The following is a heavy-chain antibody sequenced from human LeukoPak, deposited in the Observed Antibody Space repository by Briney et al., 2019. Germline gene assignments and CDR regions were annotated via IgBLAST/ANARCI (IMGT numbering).Heavy chain of an antibody. D-gene: IGHD3-3*01. CDR2: IYYSGST. CDR1: GGSISSSSYY. CDR3: ARHGLQYYDFWSSYPWGGVSWFDP. J-gene: IGHJ5*02. Sequence: PSETLSLTCTVSGGSISSSSYYWGWIRQPPGKGLEWIGSIYYSGSTYYNPSLKSRVTISVDTSKNQLSLKLSSVTAADTAVYYCARHGLQYYDFWSSYPWGGVSWFDPWGQGTLVTVSS. V-gene: IGHV4-39*01.